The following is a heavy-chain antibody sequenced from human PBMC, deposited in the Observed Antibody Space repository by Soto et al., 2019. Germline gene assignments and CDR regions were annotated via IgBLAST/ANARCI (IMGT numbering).Heavy chain of an antibody. CDR1: GFTFSSYA. V-gene: IGHV3-23*01. J-gene: IGHJ4*02. CDR2: ISGSGGST. D-gene: IGHD1-26*01. Sequence: EVQLLESGGGLVQPGGSLRLSCAASGFTFSSYAMRWVRQAPVKGLEWVSAISGSGGSTYYADSVKGRFTISRDNSRSALELQRSGLRAGGTAVYYCARRGSGSYYDYWGQGTLVTVSS. CDR3: ARRGSGSYYDY.